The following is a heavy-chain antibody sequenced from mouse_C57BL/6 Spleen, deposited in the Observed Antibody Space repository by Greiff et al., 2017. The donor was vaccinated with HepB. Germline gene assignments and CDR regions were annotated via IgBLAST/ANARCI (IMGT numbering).Heavy chain of an antibody. Sequence: QVQLKQSGAELVKPGASVKISCKASGYTFTDYYINWVKQRPGQGLEWIGKIGPGSGSTYYNEKFKGKATLTADKSSSTAYMQLSSLTSEDSAVYVCARCPIYYYGSSSYFDYWGQGTTLTVSS. D-gene: IGHD1-1*01. CDR2: IGPGSGST. V-gene: IGHV1-77*01. J-gene: IGHJ2*01. CDR1: GYTFTDYY. CDR3: ARCPIYYYGSSSYFDY.